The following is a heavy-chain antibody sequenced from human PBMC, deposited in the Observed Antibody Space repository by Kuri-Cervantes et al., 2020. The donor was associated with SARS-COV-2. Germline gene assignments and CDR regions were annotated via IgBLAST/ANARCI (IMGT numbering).Heavy chain of an antibody. V-gene: IGHV3-48*02. D-gene: IGHD3-16*01. CDR2: ISSSSSTI. J-gene: IGHJ4*02. CDR3: ARDLGGYFDY. Sequence: GGSLRLSCAGSGFTFRNSAIHWVRQAPGKGLEWVSYISSSSSTIYYADSVKGRFTISRDNAKNSLYLQMNSLRDEDTAVYYCARDLGGYFDYWGQGTLVTVSS. CDR1: GFTFRNSA.